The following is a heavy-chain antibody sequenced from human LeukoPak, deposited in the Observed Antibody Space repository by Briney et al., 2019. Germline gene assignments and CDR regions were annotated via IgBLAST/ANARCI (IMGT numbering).Heavy chain of an antibody. CDR3: ARRLTAADRSDY. Sequence: PGGSLRLSCAASGFTFRDYYMSWIRQAPGKGLEWVSYISSSSIYTNYADSVKGRFTISRDNAKNSLYLQMNSLRAEDTAVYYCARRLTAADRSDYWGQGTLVTVSS. CDR2: ISSSSIYT. J-gene: IGHJ4*02. D-gene: IGHD6-13*01. CDR1: GFTFRDYY. V-gene: IGHV3-11*06.